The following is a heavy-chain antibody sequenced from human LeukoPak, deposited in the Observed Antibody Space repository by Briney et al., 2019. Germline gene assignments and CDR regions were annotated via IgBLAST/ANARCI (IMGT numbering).Heavy chain of an antibody. CDR3: TRDRRYCSGSSCYFAY. V-gene: IGHV3-49*04. Sequence: GGSLRLSCAASGFTLVDYVMSGVPEAPGKRLWRVCFIISKAYAGATEYAASVKGRFTISRDDSKSIAYLQMNSLKTEDTAVYYCTRDRRYCSGSSCYFAYWGQGTLVTVSS. D-gene: IGHD2-15*01. CDR1: GFTLVDYV. J-gene: IGHJ4*02. CDR2: IISKAYAGAT.